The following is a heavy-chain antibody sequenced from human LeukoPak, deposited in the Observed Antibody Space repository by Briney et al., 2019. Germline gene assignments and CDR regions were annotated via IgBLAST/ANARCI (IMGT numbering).Heavy chain of an antibody. CDR1: GYTFTSYG. CDR2: ISAYNGNT. CDR3: ARDGFSIAVAAPDY. J-gene: IGHJ4*02. D-gene: IGHD6-19*01. Sequence: ASVKVSCKASGYTFTSYGISWVRQAPGQGLEWMGWISAYNGNTNYAQKLQGRVTMTTDTSTSTAYVELRSLRSDDTAVYYCARDGFSIAVAAPDYWGQGTLVTVSS. V-gene: IGHV1-18*01.